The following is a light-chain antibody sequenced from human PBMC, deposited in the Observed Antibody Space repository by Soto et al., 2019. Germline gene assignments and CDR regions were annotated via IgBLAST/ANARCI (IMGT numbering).Light chain of an antibody. CDR2: DTS. V-gene: IGKV3-11*01. Sequence: EIVLTQSPVTLSLSPGERATLSCRASQSVSSYLAWYQQKPGQAPRLLIYDTSNRATGIPARFSGSGSGTDFTLTIRSLETEDFAVYYCQQYGSSPFTFGQGTKLEIK. CDR1: QSVSSY. CDR3: QQYGSSPFT. J-gene: IGKJ2*01.